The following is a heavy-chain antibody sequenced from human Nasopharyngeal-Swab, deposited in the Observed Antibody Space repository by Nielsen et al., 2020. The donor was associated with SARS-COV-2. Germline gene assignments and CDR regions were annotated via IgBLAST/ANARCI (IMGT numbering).Heavy chain of an antibody. D-gene: IGHD6-13*01. Sequence: WVRQAPGQRLEWMGWINAGNGNTKYSQKFQGRVTITRDTSASTAYMELSSLRSGDTAVYYCASSTAAGTNYYYYYMDVWGKGTTVTVSS. CDR2: INAGNGNT. J-gene: IGHJ6*03. CDR3: ASSTAAGTNYYYYYMDV. V-gene: IGHV1-3*01.